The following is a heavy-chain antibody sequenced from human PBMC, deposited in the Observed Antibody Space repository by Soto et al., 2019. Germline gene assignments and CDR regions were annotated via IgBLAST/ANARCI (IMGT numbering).Heavy chain of an antibody. CDR3: ASESWYVFDH. CDR2: IKEDGSSK. Sequence: PGGSLRLSCAASGINFNDYWMSWVRQAPGKGLEWVANIKEDGSSKYYVDSVKGRFTISRDNAKNSLYLQMNSLRAEDTALYYCASESWYVFDHWGQGTPVTVSS. J-gene: IGHJ4*02. CDR1: GINFNDYW. D-gene: IGHD6-13*01. V-gene: IGHV3-7*03.